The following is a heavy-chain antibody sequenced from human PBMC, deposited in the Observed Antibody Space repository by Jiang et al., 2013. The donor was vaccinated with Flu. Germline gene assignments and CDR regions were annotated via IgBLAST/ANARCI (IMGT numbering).Heavy chain of an antibody. V-gene: IGHV5-51*01. CDR2: IYPGDSDT. CDR1: GYSFTSYW. D-gene: IGHD3-10*01. Sequence: GAEVKKPGESLKISCKGSGYSFTSYWIGWVRQMPGKGLEWMGIIYPGDSDTRYSPSFQGQVTISADKSISTAYLQWSSLKASDTAMYYCARFDYYGSGSYYVYYYGMDVWGQGTTVTVSS. J-gene: IGHJ6*02. CDR3: ARFDYYGSGSYYVYYYGMDV.